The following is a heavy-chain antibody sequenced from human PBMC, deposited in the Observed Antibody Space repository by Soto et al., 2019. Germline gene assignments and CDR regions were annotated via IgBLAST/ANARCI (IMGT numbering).Heavy chain of an antibody. V-gene: IGHV3-30*18. CDR3: AKAAVVVTAIPRSRYFDL. CDR1: GFTFSSYG. D-gene: IGHD2-21*02. Sequence: PGGSLRLSCAASGFTFSSYGIHWVRQAPGKGLEWAAVISYDGRNKYYADSVKGRFTISRDNSKNTLYLKMNSLRAEDTAVYYCAKAAVVVTAIPRSRYFDLWGRGTLVTVSS. J-gene: IGHJ2*01. CDR2: ISYDGRNK.